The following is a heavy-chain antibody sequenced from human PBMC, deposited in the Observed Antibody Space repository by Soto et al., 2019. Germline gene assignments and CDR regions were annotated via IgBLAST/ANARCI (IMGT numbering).Heavy chain of an antibody. CDR3: ARHRDFGVGFDFDY. V-gene: IGHV4-39*01. CDR2: IYYSGST. J-gene: IGHJ4*02. Sequence: SETLSLTCTVSGGSISSSSYYWGWIRQPPGKGLEWIGSIYYSGSTYYNPSLKSRVTISVDTSKNQFSLKLSSVTAADTAVYYCARHRDFGVGFDFDYWGQGTLVTVSS. CDR1: GGSISSSSYY. D-gene: IGHD3-3*01.